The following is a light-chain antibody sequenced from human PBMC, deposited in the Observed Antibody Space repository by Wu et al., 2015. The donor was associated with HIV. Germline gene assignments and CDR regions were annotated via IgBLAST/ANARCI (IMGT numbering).Light chain of an antibody. Sequence: EVVMTQSPATLSVSPGERATLSCRASQNIDSNLSWYQQKPGQAPRLLIYSASTRATGIPARFSGSGSGTDFTLTVNSLQSEDFAVYYCQHDNNWPPYNFGQGTKVEIK. CDR2: SAS. V-gene: IGKV3-15*01. CDR1: QNIDSN. J-gene: IGKJ2*01. CDR3: QHDNNWPPYN.